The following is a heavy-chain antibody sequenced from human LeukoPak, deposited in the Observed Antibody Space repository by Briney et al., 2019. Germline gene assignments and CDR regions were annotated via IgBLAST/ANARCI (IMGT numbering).Heavy chain of an antibody. CDR3: ARGDYYESSGYLDSRNNYFDP. CDR1: GYSFTGYY. Sequence: ASERVSCKASGYSFTGYYMHWVRQAPGQGLEWMGWINPNSGATNYAQKFQGRVTMTRYTSMSTVYMELSRLRSGDTAVYYCARGDYYESSGYLDSRNNYFDPWGQGTLVTVSS. J-gene: IGHJ5*02. V-gene: IGHV1-2*02. D-gene: IGHD3-22*01. CDR2: INPNSGAT.